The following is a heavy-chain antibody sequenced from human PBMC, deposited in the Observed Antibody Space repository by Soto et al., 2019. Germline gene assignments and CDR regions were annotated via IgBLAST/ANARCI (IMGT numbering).Heavy chain of an antibody. Sequence: QVQLVQSGAEVKKPGASVKVSCKASGYTFTSYGISWVRQAPGQGLEWMGWISAYNGNTNYAQKLQGRLTMTTDTSASTAYMGLRSLRSDDTAVYYCAREYDDYGDLPAYYYYRMDVWGQGTTVTVSS. CDR3: AREYDDYGDLPAYYYYRMDV. D-gene: IGHD4-17*01. J-gene: IGHJ6*02. CDR2: ISAYNGNT. V-gene: IGHV1-18*01. CDR1: GYTFTSYG.